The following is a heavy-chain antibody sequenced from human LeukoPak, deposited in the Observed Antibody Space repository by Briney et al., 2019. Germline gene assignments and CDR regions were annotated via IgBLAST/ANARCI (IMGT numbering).Heavy chain of an antibody. V-gene: IGHV3-21*01. CDR2: ISSSSSYI. CDR3: ARDVIGSSSGGMDV. Sequence: PGGSLRLSCAASGFTFSSYSMNWVRQAPGKGLEWVSSISSSSSYIYYADSVKGRFTISRDNAKNSLYLQMNSLRVEDTAVYYCARDVIGSSSGGMDVWGQGTTVTVSS. CDR1: GFTFSSYS. D-gene: IGHD6-6*01. J-gene: IGHJ6*02.